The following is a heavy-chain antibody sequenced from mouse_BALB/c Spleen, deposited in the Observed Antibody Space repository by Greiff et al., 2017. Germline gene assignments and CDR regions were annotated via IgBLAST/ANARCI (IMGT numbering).Heavy chain of an antibody. CDR2: IWGDGST. J-gene: IGHJ4*01. V-gene: IGHV2-6-7*01. D-gene: IGHD2-14*01. Sequence: QVQLKESGPGLVAPSQSLSITCTVSGFSLTGYGVNWVRQPPGKGLEWLGMIWGDGSTDYNSALKSRLSISKDNSKSQVFLKMNSLQTDDTARYYCARGGVRPTYYYAMDYWGQGTSVTVSS. CDR3: ARGGVRPTYYYAMDY. CDR1: GFSLTGYG.